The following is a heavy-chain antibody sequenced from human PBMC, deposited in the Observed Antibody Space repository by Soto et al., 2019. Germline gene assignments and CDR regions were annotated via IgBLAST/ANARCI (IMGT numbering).Heavy chain of an antibody. Sequence: ASVKVSCKASGYTFTGYYIHWVRQAPGQGLEWMGWINSNSGGTNYAQKFQGRVTMTRDTSIRTAYMELSRLSSDDTAVYYCAKGGAIVAAGTRVYLYNAMDVWGQGTTVTVSS. D-gene: IGHD1-26*01. J-gene: IGHJ6*02. CDR1: GYTFTGYY. CDR2: INSNSGGT. CDR3: AKGGAIVAAGTRVYLYNAMDV. V-gene: IGHV1-2*02.